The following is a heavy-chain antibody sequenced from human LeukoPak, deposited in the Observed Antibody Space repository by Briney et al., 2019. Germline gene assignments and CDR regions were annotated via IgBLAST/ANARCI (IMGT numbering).Heavy chain of an antibody. Sequence: GGSLRLSCAASGFTFSSYAMHWGRQAPGKGLEWVAVISYDGSNKYYADSVKGRFTISRDNSKNTLYLQMNSLRAEDTAVYYCARAIPVDEITMVRGVIRAHYGMDVWGQGTTVTVSS. D-gene: IGHD3-10*01. J-gene: IGHJ6*02. CDR1: GFTFSSYA. V-gene: IGHV3-30*04. CDR3: ARAIPVDEITMVRGVIRAHYGMDV. CDR2: ISYDGSNK.